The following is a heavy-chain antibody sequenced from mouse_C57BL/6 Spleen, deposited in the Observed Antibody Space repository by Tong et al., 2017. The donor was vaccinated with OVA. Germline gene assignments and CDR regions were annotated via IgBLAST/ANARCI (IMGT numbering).Heavy chain of an antibody. Sequence: EVQLQESGTVLARPGASVKMSCKTSGYTFTSYWMHWVKQRPGQGLEWIGAIYPGNSDTSYNQKFKGKAKLTAVTSASTAYMELSSLTNEDSAVYYCTRPYYYGSRDYYAMDYWGQGTSVTVSS. CDR1: GYTFTSYW. V-gene: IGHV1-5*01. J-gene: IGHJ4*01. D-gene: IGHD1-1*01. CDR3: TRPYYYGSRDYYAMDY. CDR2: IYPGNSDT.